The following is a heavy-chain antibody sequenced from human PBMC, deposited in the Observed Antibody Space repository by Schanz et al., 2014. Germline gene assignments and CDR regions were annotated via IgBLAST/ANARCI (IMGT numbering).Heavy chain of an antibody. Sequence: QVRLVQSGAEVKKPGASVKVSCKASGYTFIDYSLNWVRQAPGQGLEWMGWINPDSGDTNYVQNFQGRVTMTRDTSITTAYMDLSRLTSDDTAVYYCARVYRWQHILGHFDSWGQGSLVTVSS. V-gene: IGHV1-2*02. CDR2: INPDSGDT. CDR1: GYTFIDYS. CDR3: ARVYRWQHILGHFDS. J-gene: IGHJ4*02. D-gene: IGHD6-13*01.